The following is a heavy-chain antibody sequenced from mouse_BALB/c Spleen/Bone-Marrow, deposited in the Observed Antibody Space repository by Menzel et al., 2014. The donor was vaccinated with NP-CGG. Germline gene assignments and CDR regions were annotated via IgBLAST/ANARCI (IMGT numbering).Heavy chain of an antibody. CDR1: GYTFTSYW. CDR2: IDPANGNT. CDR3: ARYYYGSSYFDY. Sequence: VQLKESGAELVKPGAPVKLSCKASGYTFTSYWMNWVKQRPGRGLEWIGRIDPANGNTKYDPKFQGKATITADTSSNTAYLQLSSLTSEDTAVYYCARYYYGSSYFDYWGKAPLSQSPQ. D-gene: IGHD1-1*01. J-gene: IGHJ2*01. V-gene: IGHV14-3*02.